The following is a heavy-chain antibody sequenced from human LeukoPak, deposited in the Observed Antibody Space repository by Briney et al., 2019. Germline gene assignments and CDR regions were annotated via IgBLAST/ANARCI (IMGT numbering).Heavy chain of an antibody. CDR2: ISYDGSNK. D-gene: IGHD2-8*01. CDR1: GFTFSSYA. J-gene: IGHJ3*02. Sequence: GGSLRLSCAASGFTFSSYAMHWVRQAPGKGLEWVAVISYDGSNKYYADSVKGRFTISRDNSKNTLYLQMNSLRAEDTAVYYCARETMGFDIWGQGTMVTVSS. CDR3: ARETMGFDI. V-gene: IGHV3-30-3*01.